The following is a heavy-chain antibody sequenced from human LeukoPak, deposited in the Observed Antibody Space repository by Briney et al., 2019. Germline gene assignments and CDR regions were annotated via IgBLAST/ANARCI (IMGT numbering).Heavy chain of an antibody. CDR1: GFSFNNAW. CDR2: IKSETDGGTI. Sequence: GGSLRLSCAASGFSFNNAWMSWVRQAPAKGLEWVGRIKSETDGGTIDYAAPMRGRFTISRDDSENTLYLQMSSLTTEDTAVYSCTVGVGQCDYDYWGQGILVTVSS. D-gene: IGHD5-12*01. V-gene: IGHV3-15*01. CDR3: TVGVGQCDYDY. J-gene: IGHJ4*02.